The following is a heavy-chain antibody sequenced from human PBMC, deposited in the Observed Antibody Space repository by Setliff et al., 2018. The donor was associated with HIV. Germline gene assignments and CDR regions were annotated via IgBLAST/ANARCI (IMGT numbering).Heavy chain of an antibody. V-gene: IGHV1-2*02. D-gene: IGHD1-26*01. J-gene: IGHJ1*01. CDR3: ARDHMSVGAWVGATSRGLFQH. CDR2: INPHTGVT. CDR1: GYIFIRYY. Sequence: ASVKVSCKTSGYIFIRYYIFWVRQAPGQGLEWMGNINPHTGVTKYAEKFQGRVTMTRDTSINTIYMELSRLRSDDTAVYYCARDHMSVGAWVGATSRGLFQHWGQGTLVTVSS.